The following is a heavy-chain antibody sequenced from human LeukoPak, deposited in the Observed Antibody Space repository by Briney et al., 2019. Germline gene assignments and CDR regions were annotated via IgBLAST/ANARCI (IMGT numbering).Heavy chain of an antibody. CDR3: ARVLVVVTATPHFDY. V-gene: IGHV3-9*01. J-gene: IGHJ4*02. CDR1: GFTFDDYA. D-gene: IGHD2-21*02. Sequence: PGRSLRLSCAASGFTFDDYAMPWVRQAPGKGLEWVSGISWNSGSIGYADSVKGRFTISRDNAKNSLYLQMNSLRAEDTAVYYCARVLVVVTATPHFDYWGQGTLVTVSS. CDR2: ISWNSGSI.